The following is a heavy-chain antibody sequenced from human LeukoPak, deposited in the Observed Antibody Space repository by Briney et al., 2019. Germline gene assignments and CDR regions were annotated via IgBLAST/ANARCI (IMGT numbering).Heavy chain of an antibody. CDR3: ASRVTRKGYCSSTSCYYYYGMDV. V-gene: IGHV4-34*01. D-gene: IGHD2-2*01. Sequence: SETLSLTCAVYGGSFSGYYWSWIRQPPGKGLEWIGEINHSGSTNYNPSLKSRVTISVDTSKNQFSLKLSSVTAADTAVYYCASRVTRKGYCSSTSCYYYYGMDVWGQGTTVTVSS. CDR2: INHSGST. J-gene: IGHJ6*02. CDR1: GGSFSGYY.